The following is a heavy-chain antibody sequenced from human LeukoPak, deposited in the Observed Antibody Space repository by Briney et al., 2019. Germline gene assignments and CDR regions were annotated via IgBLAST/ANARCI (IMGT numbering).Heavy chain of an antibody. CDR3: ARDYAPKRRRASSSTRCLGQPSFDY. D-gene: IGHD2-2*01. J-gene: IGHJ4*02. V-gene: IGHV1-69*13. CDR1: GGTFISYA. CDR2: IIPIFGTA. Sequence: AASVKVSCKASGGTFISYAISWVRQAPGQGLEWMGGIIPIFGTANYAQKFQGRVTITADESTSTAYMELSSLRSEDTAVYYCARDYAPKRRRASSSTRCLGQPSFDYWGQGTLVAVSS.